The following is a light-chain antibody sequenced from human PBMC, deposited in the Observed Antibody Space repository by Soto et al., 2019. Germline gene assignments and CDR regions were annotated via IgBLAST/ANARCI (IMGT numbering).Light chain of an antibody. Sequence: QAVVTQPPSVSGAPGQRVTVSCTGSSSNIGAGSKVHWYQQVPGTAPKLLIYDNNHRPSGVPDRFSGSTSGTSASLAITGLQAEDEADYYCQSYDNSRSGRVFGGGTKLTVL. V-gene: IGLV1-40*01. CDR1: SSNIGAGSK. J-gene: IGLJ2*01. CDR2: DNN. CDR3: QSYDNSRSGRV.